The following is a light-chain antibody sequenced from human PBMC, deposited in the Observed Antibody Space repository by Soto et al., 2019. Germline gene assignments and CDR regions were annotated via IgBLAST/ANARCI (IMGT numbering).Light chain of an antibody. CDR2: STS. Sequence: DIQMTQSQSSLSASVGDRVTLTCRATQSISKYLNWYQQKPGKAPNLLIYSTSTLQSGLPSRFSGSGSGTDFTLTIQSLQPEDLAVYYGQQYNNWSPITVGQVTRLAIK. CDR3: QQYNNWSPIT. V-gene: IGKV1-39*01. CDR1: QSISKY. J-gene: IGKJ5*01.